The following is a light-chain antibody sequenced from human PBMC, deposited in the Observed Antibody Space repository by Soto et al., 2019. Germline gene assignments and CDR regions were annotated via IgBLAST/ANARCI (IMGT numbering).Light chain of an antibody. J-gene: IGKJ3*01. V-gene: IGKV3-20*01. Sequence: EIVLTQSPATLSLSPGERATLSCRASQRISRSLAWYQHKPGQAPRLLIFDTSSRATGIPDRFSDSGSGTDFTLTISRLEPEDFAVYYCQQYGNSPFTFGPGTKVEIK. CDR1: QRISRS. CDR2: DTS. CDR3: QQYGNSPFT.